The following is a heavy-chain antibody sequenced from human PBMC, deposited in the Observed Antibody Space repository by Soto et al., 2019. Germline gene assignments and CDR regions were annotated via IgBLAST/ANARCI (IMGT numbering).Heavy chain of an antibody. CDR3: ARSLPGTYGAFDL. CDR2: ISGVGSST. V-gene: IGHV3-74*01. J-gene: IGHJ3*01. D-gene: IGHD1-7*01. Sequence: EVQLVDSGGGLVQPGGPLRPSCAASNFTFRVNGLHWVGQGQGKGLVWVSRISGVGSSTNNADSVKGRFTTTRDNAKNTVYLQIDSLRAEDTAVYYCARSLPGTYGAFDLWGQGTMVTVSS. CDR1: NFTFRVNG.